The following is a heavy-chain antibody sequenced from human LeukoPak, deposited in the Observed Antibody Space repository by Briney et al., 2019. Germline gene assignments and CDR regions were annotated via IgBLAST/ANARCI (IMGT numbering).Heavy chain of an antibody. CDR3: ARPARGYSYGYGKHYYYYGMDV. V-gene: IGHV1-2*02. D-gene: IGHD5-18*01. CDR1: GYTFTGYY. Sequence: GASVKVSCKASGYTFTGYYMHWVRQAPGQGLEWMGWINPNSGGTNYAQKFQGRVTMTRDTSISTAYMELSRLRSDDTTVYYCARPARGYSYGYGKHYYYYGMDVWGQGTLVTVSS. CDR2: INPNSGGT. J-gene: IGHJ6*02.